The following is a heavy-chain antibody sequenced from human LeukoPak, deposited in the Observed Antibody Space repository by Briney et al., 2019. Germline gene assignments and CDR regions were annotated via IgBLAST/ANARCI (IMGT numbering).Heavy chain of an antibody. CDR3: ARRDSSGWSYYFDY. V-gene: IGHV4-34*12. D-gene: IGHD6-19*01. CDR1: GGSFSGYY. Sequence: SETLSLTCAVYGGSFSGYYWGWIRQTPGKGLEWIGNIFYSGGTYYSPSLTSRVTISLDTSRNQFSLKLSSVTAADTAVYYCARRDSSGWSYYFDYWGQGTLVTVSS. CDR2: IFYSGGT. J-gene: IGHJ4*02.